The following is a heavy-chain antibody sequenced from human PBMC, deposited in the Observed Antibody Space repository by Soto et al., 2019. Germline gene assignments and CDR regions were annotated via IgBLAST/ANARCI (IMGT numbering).Heavy chain of an antibody. J-gene: IGHJ6*02. Sequence: GASVKVSCKASGFTFTSSAVQWVRQARGQRLEWIGWIVVGSGNTNYAQKFQERVTITRDMSTSTAYMELSSLRSEDTAVYYCAAASVSVTRYYYYGMDVWGQGTTVTVSS. CDR1: GFTFTSSA. CDR3: AAASVSVTRYYYYGMDV. D-gene: IGHD4-4*01. CDR2: IVVGSGNT. V-gene: IGHV1-58*01.